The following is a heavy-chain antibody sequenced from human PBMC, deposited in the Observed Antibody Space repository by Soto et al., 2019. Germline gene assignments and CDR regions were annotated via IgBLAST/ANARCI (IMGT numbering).Heavy chain of an antibody. J-gene: IGHJ4*02. D-gene: IGHD2-8*01. Sequence: EVQLLESGGGLVQPGGSLRLSCAASGFTFSSYAMSWVRQAPGKGLEWVSAISGSGGSTYYADSVKGRFTISRDNSKNTLYLQMNGLRAEDTAVYYCAKSRWSDIVLMVYDYWGQGTLVTVSS. V-gene: IGHV3-23*01. CDR1: GFTFSSYA. CDR3: AKSRWSDIVLMVYDY. CDR2: ISGSGGST.